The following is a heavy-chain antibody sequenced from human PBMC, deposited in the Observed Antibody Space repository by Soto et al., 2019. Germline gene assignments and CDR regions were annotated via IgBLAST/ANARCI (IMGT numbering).Heavy chain of an antibody. CDR2: IIPIFGTA. CDR1: GGTFSSYA. Sequence: SVKVSCKASGGTFSSYAISWVRQAPGQGLEWMGGIIPIFGTANYAQKFQGRVTITADESTSTAYMELSSLRSEDTAVYYCARRVCSGGSCHFDYWGQGTLVTVSS. CDR3: ARRVCSGGSCHFDY. D-gene: IGHD2-15*01. V-gene: IGHV1-69*13. J-gene: IGHJ4*02.